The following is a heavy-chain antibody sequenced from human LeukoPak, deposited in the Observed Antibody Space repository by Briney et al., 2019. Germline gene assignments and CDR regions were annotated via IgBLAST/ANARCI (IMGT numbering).Heavy chain of an antibody. CDR1: GGSISSYY. J-gene: IGHJ4*02. CDR2: IYYGGST. CDR3: ARSNYYGSRSYSEVDY. V-gene: IGHV4-59*01. Sequence: PSETLSLTCTVSGGSISSYYWSWIRQPPGKGLEWIRYIYYGGSTNYNPSLKSRVTISVDTSKNQFSLKLNSVTAADTAVYYCARSNYYGSRSYSEVDYWGQGTLVTVSS. D-gene: IGHD3-10*01.